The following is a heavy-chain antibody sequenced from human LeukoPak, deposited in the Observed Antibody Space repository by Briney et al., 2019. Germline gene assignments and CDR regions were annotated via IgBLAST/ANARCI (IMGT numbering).Heavy chain of an antibody. CDR1: GGSISSYY. V-gene: IGHV4-59*08. CDR2: IYYSGST. J-gene: IGHJ4*02. D-gene: IGHD6-19*01. CDR3: ARHKGVGSSGWPFDY. Sequence: PSETLSLTCTVSGGSISSYYWSWIRQPPGKGLEWIGYIYYSGSTNYNPSLKSRVTISVDTSKNQFSLKLSSVTAADTAVYYCARHKGVGSSGWPFDYWGQGTLVTVSS.